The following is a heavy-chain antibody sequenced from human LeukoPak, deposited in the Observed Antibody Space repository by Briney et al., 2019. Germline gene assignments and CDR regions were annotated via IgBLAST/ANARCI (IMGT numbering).Heavy chain of an antibody. CDR3: ARDPPREGYCSSTSCSY. J-gene: IGHJ4*02. V-gene: IGHV4-30-2*01. CDR1: GGSISSSSYY. D-gene: IGHD2-2*01. Sequence: SETLSLTCTASGGSISSSSYYWSWIRQPPGKGLEWIGYIYHSGSTYYNPSLKSRVTISVDRSKNQFSLKLSSVTAADTAVYYCARDPPREGYCSSTSCSYWGQGTLVTVSS. CDR2: IYHSGST.